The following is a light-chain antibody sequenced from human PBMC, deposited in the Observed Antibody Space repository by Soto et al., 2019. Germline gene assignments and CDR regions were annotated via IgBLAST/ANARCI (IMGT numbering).Light chain of an antibody. J-gene: IGKJ3*01. CDR2: AAS. V-gene: IGKV1-9*01. CDR3: QQFNSDPFT. CDR1: QGITND. Sequence: DIQLTQSPSFLSASVGDRVTITCRARQGITNDLAWYQQKPGKAPKLLIYAASSLQRGVPSTFSGSGFGTEFTLTISRLQPEDFATYFCQQFNSDPFTFGPGTTVDFK.